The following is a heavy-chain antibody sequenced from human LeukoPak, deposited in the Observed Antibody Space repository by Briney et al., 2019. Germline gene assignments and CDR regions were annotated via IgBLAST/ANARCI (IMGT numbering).Heavy chain of an antibody. CDR1: GGSISSRSYY. V-gene: IGHV4-39*07. CDR2: IYYSGST. Sequence: SETLSLTCTVSGGSISSRSYYWGWIRQPPGKGLEWIGCIYYSGSTSYNPSLKSRVTISVDTSKNQFSLKLSSVTAADTAVYYCARGDSSGYYSGDFDYWGQGTLVTVSS. CDR3: ARGDSSGYYSGDFDY. J-gene: IGHJ4*02. D-gene: IGHD3-22*01.